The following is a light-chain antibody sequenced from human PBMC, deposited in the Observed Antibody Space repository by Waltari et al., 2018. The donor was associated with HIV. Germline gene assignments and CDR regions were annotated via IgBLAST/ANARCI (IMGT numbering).Light chain of an antibody. J-gene: IGKJ3*01. CDR1: QNINTN. Sequence: IIMTQSPATVSGSPGERVTLSCSASQNINTNLAWYQQKPGQPPRLLIFEASTRATGVPDRFSGGGSGADFTLTISSLQSDDYAIYYCQQYYKWPPFTFGRGTKVDVK. CDR2: EAS. V-gene: IGKV3-15*01. CDR3: QQYYKWPPFT.